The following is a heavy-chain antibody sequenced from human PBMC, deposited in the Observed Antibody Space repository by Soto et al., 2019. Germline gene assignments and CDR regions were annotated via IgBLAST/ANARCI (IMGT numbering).Heavy chain of an antibody. CDR2: IIPIFGTA. D-gene: IGHD3-9*01. CDR1: GGTFSSYA. V-gene: IGHV1-69*05. J-gene: IGHJ4*02. CDR3: AVQLRYFDWLEDY. Sequence: SVKVSCKASGGTFSSYAISWVRQAPGQGLEWMGGIIPIFGTANYAQKFQGRVTITRNTSISIAYMELSSLRSEDTAVYYCAVQLRYFDWLEDYWGQGTLVT.